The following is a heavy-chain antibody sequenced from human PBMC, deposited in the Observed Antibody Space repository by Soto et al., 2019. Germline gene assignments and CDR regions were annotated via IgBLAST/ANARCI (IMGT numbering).Heavy chain of an antibody. V-gene: IGHV4-31*03. CDR3: ARDFTDSSGPTFGMCV. D-gene: IGHD6-19*01. Sequence: QVQLQESGPGLVKPSQTLSLTCTVSGGSISSGGYYWSWIRQHPGKGLEWIGYIYYSGSTYYNPSLKSRVTISVDTSKNQFSLKLSSVTAADTAVYYCARDFTDSSGPTFGMCVWGQGTTVTVSS. CDR2: IYYSGST. CDR1: GGSISSGGYY. J-gene: IGHJ6*02.